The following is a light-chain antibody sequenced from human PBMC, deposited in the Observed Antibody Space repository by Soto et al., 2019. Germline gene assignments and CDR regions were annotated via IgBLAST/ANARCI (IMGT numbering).Light chain of an antibody. Sequence: QSVLTQPPSASGTPGQRGTISCSGSSSNIGSNTVNWYQQLPGTAPKLLIYSNNQRPSGVPDRFSGSKSGTSASLAISGLQSEDEADYYCAAWDDSLYWVFGGGTQLTVL. CDR1: SSNIGSNT. CDR3: AAWDDSLYWV. J-gene: IGLJ3*02. V-gene: IGLV1-44*01. CDR2: SNN.